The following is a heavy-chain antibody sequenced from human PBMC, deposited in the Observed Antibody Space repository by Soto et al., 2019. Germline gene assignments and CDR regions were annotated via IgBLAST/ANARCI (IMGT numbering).Heavy chain of an antibody. J-gene: IGHJ4*02. CDR1: GFTVSSNY. CDR2: IYSGGST. CDR3: ASGVSTVAKGYFDF. V-gene: IGHV3-66*01. D-gene: IGHD4-17*01. Sequence: EVQLVESGGGLVQPGGSLRLSCAASGFTVSSNYMSWVRQAPGKGLEWVSGIYSGGSTYYADSVKGRFTIYRANSKNTLYLQMNSLRAEDTAVYYCASGVSTVAKGYFDFWGQGTLVTASS.